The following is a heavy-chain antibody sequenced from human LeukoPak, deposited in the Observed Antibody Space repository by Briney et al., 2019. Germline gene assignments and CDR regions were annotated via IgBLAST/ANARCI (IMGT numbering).Heavy chain of an antibody. D-gene: IGHD2-8*01. CDR1: GGSFSGYY. J-gene: IGHJ4*02. CDR2: INHSGTT. V-gene: IGHV4-34*01. Sequence: SETLSLTCAVYGGSFSGYYWSWIRQPPGQGLEWIGSINHSGTTYYNPSLKSRVTVSVDPSKNQFSLILRSLTAADTAFYYCARDNVPGFFDYWGQGALVTVSS. CDR3: ARDNVPGFFDY.